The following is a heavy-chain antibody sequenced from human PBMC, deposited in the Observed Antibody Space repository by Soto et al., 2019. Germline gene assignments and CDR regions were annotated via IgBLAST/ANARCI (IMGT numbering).Heavy chain of an antibody. J-gene: IGHJ4*02. CDR2: IYSGGST. CDR3: ARCRPSGSYYGRYFDC. Sequence: PGGSLRLSCAASGFTVSSNYMSWVRQAPGKGLEWVSVIYSGGSTYYADSVKGRFTISRDNSKNTLYLQMNSLRAEDTAVYYCARCRPSGSYYGRYFDCWGQGTLVTVSS. CDR1: GFTVSSNY. D-gene: IGHD1-26*01. V-gene: IGHV3-66*01.